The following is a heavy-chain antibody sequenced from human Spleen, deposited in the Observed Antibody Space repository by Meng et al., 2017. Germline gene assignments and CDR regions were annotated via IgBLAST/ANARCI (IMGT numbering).Heavy chain of an antibody. D-gene: IGHD4-17*01. J-gene: IGHJ4*02. CDR1: GFTFSSYG. CDR3: AGTTMTPDSDY. Sequence: GESLKISCAASGFTFSSYGMHWVRQAPGKGLEWVAVIWYDGSNKYYADSVKGRFTISRDNSKNTLYLQMNSLRVEDTAVYYCAGTTMTPDSDYWGQGTLVTVSS. V-gene: IGHV3-33*01. CDR2: IWYDGSNK.